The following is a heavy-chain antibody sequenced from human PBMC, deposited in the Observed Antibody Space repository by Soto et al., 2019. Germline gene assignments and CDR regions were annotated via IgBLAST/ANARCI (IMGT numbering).Heavy chain of an antibody. V-gene: IGHV2-70*04. CDR2: IDWEDTK. CDR3: ARAFYGMDV. CDR1: GFSLSGTGMR. J-gene: IGHJ6*02. Sequence: SCPTLVNPTQTLTLTCTVSGFSLSGTGMRVTWIRQPPGKALEWLARIDWEDTKLYSSSLKTRLTISRDTSKNQVVLTMTSMDPADTGTYYCARAFYGMDVWGQGTTVTVSS.